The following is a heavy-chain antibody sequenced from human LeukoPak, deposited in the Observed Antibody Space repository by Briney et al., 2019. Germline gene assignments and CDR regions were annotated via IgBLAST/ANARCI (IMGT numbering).Heavy chain of an antibody. D-gene: IGHD2-2*01. V-gene: IGHV5-51*01. CDR3: ASPPTRECSSISCPLSY. J-gene: IGHJ4*02. CDR1: GYSFTSYW. CDR2: IYPGDSDT. Sequence: GESLKISCKGSGYSFTSYWIGWVRQMPGKGLEWMGIIYPGDSDTRYSPSFQGQVTISVDKSVSAAYLQWSSLKASDTAMYYCASPPTRECSSISCPLSYWGPGTLVTVSS.